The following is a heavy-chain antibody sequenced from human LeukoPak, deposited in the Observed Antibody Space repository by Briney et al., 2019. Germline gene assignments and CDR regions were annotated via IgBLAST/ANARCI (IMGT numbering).Heavy chain of an antibody. Sequence: GGSLRLSCAASGFTFSSYSMNWVRQAPGKGLEWVSYISSSSSYIYYADSVKGRFTISRDNAKNSLYLQMNSLRAEDTAVYYCAREKASGYDSECFDYWGQGTLVTVSS. D-gene: IGHD5-12*01. V-gene: IGHV3-21*05. CDR2: ISSSSSYI. CDR3: AREKASGYDSECFDY. J-gene: IGHJ4*02. CDR1: GFTFSSYS.